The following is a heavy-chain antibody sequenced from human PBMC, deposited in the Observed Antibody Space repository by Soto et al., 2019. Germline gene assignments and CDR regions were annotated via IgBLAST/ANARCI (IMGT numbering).Heavy chain of an antibody. D-gene: IGHD3-10*01. Sequence: GGSLRLSCAASGFTFSNAWMSWVRQAPGKGLEWVGRIKSKTDGGTTDYAAPVKGRFTISRDDSKNTLYLQMNSLKTEDTAVYYCTTEGIFTDYYGSGSYPYWGQGTLVTVSS. CDR1: GFTFSNAW. CDR3: TTEGIFTDYYGSGSYPY. V-gene: IGHV3-15*01. J-gene: IGHJ4*02. CDR2: IKSKTDGGTT.